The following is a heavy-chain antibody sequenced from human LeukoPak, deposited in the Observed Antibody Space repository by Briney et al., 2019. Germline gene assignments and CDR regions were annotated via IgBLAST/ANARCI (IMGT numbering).Heavy chain of an antibody. Sequence: SETLSLTCTVSGGSISISYYWGWIRQPPRRGLEWIGSFYYSGSTYYNPSLKSRVTVSADTSRNQFSLKLNSVTAADTAVYYCATKGSKWRVSYRMPYYFDYWGQGTLVTVSS. CDR2: FYYSGST. J-gene: IGHJ4*02. D-gene: IGHD6-19*01. CDR1: GGSISISYY. V-gene: IGHV4-39*01. CDR3: ATKGSKWRVSYRMPYYFDY.